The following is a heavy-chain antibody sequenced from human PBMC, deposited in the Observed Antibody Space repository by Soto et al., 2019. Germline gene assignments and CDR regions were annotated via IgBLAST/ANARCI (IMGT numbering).Heavy chain of an antibody. Sequence: VQLQGSGPGLVKPSQTLSLTCTVSGASVNTGDYYWSYIRQSPGEGLEWLGYIFYSGDTYYNPSLKSRATISLNTSRNQISLTLTSVTDAVTAVYFCVGTGTTEDVWGQGTLVTVSS. V-gene: IGHV4-30-4*01. CDR1: GASVNTGDYY. D-gene: IGHD1-7*01. CDR2: IFYSGDT. J-gene: IGHJ1*01. CDR3: VGTGTTEDV.